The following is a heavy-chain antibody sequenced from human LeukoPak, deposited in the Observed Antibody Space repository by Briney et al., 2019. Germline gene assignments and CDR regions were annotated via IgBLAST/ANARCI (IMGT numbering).Heavy chain of an antibody. D-gene: IGHD3-10*01. CDR2: TWFDGSEK. Sequence: GGSLRLSCAASGFTLSSYGTHWVRQAPGKGLEWVAVTWFDGSEKHYADSVRGRFIVSRDNSKNTLYLQMNSLRAEDTAVYYCVRDQGGSGSYRFDFWGQGTPVMVSS. CDR1: GFTLSSYG. J-gene: IGHJ4*02. V-gene: IGHV3-33*01. CDR3: VRDQGGSGSYRFDF.